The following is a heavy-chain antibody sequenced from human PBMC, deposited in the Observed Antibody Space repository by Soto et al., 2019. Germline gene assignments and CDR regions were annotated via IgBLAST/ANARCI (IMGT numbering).Heavy chain of an antibody. CDR2: ISSSSSTI. CDR1: GFTFNSYS. V-gene: IGHV3-48*02. D-gene: IGHD3-3*01. Sequence: GSLRLSGAASGFTFNSYSMNWVRQAPGKWLEWVSYISSSSSTIYYADSVKGRFTISRDNAKNSLYLQMNSLRDEDTAVYYCARGEGTMFGVVITSGGAFDIWGQGTMVTVSS. CDR3: ARGEGTMFGVVITSGGAFDI. J-gene: IGHJ3*02.